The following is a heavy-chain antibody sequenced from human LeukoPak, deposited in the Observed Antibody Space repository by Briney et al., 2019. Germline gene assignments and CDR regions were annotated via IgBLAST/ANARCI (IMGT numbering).Heavy chain of an antibody. CDR2: INHNGNVN. CDR1: GFNFNSYG. D-gene: IGHD3-16*01. V-gene: IGHV3-7*03. Sequence: VFPILSWAASGFNFNSYGMNWARQAPGKGLEWVASINHNGNVNYYVDSVKGRFTISRDNAKNSLYLQMSNLRAEDTAVYFCARGGGLDVWGQGATVTVSS. J-gene: IGHJ6*02. CDR3: ARGGGLDV.